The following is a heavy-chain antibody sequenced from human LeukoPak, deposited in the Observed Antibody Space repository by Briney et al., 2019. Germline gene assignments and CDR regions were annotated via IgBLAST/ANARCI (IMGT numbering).Heavy chain of an antibody. CDR1: GYTFTSYA. V-gene: IGHV1-8*01. CDR3: ATAFPHYDILTGYSLDAFDI. J-gene: IGHJ3*02. D-gene: IGHD3-9*01. CDR2: MNPTSGNT. Sequence: ASLRVSCTASGYTFTSYAINWVRQATGKGLEWLEGMNPTSGNTGYAQKFQGRVTMTRNTSISTAYMELSSLRSEDTAVYYCATAFPHYDILTGYSLDAFDIWGQGTMVTVSS.